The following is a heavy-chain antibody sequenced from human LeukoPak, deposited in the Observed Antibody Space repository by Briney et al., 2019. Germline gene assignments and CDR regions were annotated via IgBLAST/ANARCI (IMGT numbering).Heavy chain of an antibody. Sequence: PSETLSLTCTVPGGSIRSYHCSWIRQPPGKGLEWIGYIYYSGSTNYNPSLKSRVTISVDTSKNQFSLKLSSVTAADTAVYYCARIGYSYGYVDYWGQGTLVTVSS. CDR3: ARIGYSYGYVDY. D-gene: IGHD5-18*01. CDR2: IYYSGST. CDR1: GGSIRSYH. V-gene: IGHV4-59*01. J-gene: IGHJ4*02.